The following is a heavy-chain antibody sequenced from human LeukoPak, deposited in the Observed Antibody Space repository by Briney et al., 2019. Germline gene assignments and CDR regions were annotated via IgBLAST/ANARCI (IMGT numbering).Heavy chain of an antibody. J-gene: IGHJ5*02. CDR1: GYTLTELS. D-gene: IGHD2-15*01. CDR3: ATHPGYCSGGSCSFGWFDP. V-gene: IGHV1-24*01. Sequence: ASVKVSCKVSGYTLTELSMHWVRQAPGKGLEWMGGFDPEDGETIYAQKFQGRVTMTEDTSTDTAYMELSSLRSEDTAVYYCATHPGYCSGGSCSFGWFDPWGQGTLVTVSS. CDR2: FDPEDGET.